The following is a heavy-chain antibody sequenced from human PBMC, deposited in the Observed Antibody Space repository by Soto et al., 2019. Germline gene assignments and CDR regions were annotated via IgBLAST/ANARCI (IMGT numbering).Heavy chain of an antibody. CDR2: ISSGGGTT. CDR1: GFSFRNYA. D-gene: IGHD2-15*01. Sequence: DEQLVESGGGSLQPGGSLRLSCAASGFSFRNYAMTWVRQSPGKGLEWVSLISSGGGTTNYAESGKGRFSISRDNSQNMLYLQMNGLRGEDTALYYCAKLKGGLGRFYGMDAWGQGTMVIVSS. CDR3: AKLKGGLGRFYGMDA. J-gene: IGHJ6*02. V-gene: IGHV3-23*04.